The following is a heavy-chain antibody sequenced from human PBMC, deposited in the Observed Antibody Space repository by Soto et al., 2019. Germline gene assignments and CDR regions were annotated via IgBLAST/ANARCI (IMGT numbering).Heavy chain of an antibody. CDR1: GFTFRSFG. D-gene: IGHD6-13*01. CDR2: VSYDGNHK. CDR3: AKDVGQQLVLNYGMDV. Sequence: QVQLVESGGGVIQPGTSLSLSCGSSGFTFRSFGMYWVRQAPGKGLEWVAVVSYDGNHKYYADYVKGRFTVSRDNAKNMLYLQMNSLRGEDTAVYYCAKDVGQQLVLNYGMDVWGQGTTVTVSS. V-gene: IGHV3-30*18. J-gene: IGHJ6*02.